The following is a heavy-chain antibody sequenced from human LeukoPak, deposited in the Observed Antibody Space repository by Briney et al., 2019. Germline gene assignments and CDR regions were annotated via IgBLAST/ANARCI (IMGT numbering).Heavy chain of an antibody. V-gene: IGHV3-23*01. D-gene: IGHD1-26*01. CDR3: ARDRRWELLPDAFDI. Sequence: GGSLRLSCAASGFTFSSYAMSWVRQAPGKGLEWVSAISGSGGSTYYADSVKGRFTISRDNSKNTLYLQMNSLRAEDTAVYYCARDRRWELLPDAFDIWGQGTMVTVSS. CDR2: ISGSGGST. CDR1: GFTFSSYA. J-gene: IGHJ3*02.